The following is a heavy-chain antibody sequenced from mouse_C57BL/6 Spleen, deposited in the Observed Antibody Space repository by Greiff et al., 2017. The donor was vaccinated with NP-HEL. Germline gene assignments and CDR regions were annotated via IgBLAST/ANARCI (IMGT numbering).Heavy chain of an antibody. D-gene: IGHD2-5*01. CDR3: ARSYRYYSNSPYYAMDY. V-gene: IGHV1-69*01. J-gene: IGHJ4*01. CDR1: GYTFTSYW. CDR2: IDPSDSYT. Sequence: VQLQQPGAELVMPGASVKLSCKASGYTFTSYWMHWVKQRPGQGLEWIGEIDPSDSYTNYNQKFKGKSTLTVDKSSSTAYMQLSSLTSEDSAVYYCARSYRYYSNSPYYAMDYWGQGTSVTVSS.